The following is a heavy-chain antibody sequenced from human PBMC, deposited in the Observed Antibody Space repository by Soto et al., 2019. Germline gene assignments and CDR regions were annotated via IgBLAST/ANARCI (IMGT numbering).Heavy chain of an antibody. CDR2: FDPEDGET. CDR1: GYTLTELS. V-gene: IGHV1-24*01. D-gene: IGHD3-22*01. CDR3: ATERDDSSGYFDAFDI. J-gene: IGHJ3*02. Sequence: ASVKVSCKVSGYTLTELSMHWVRQAPGKGLEWMGGFDPEDGETIYAQKFQGRVTMTEDTSTDTAYMELSSLRSEDTAVYYCATERDDSSGYFDAFDIWGQGTMVTVSS.